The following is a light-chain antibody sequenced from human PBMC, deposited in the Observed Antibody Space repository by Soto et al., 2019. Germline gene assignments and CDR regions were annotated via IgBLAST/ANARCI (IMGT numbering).Light chain of an antibody. J-gene: IGLJ2*01. CDR2: QDS. V-gene: IGLV3-1*01. CDR3: QAWDSSNHVV. Sequence: SYELTQPPSVSVSPGQTASITCSGDKLGDKYACWYQQKPGQSPLLVIYQDSKRPSGIPERFSGSNSGNTATLTISGTQAMDEADYYCQAWDSSNHVVFGGGTKLTVL. CDR1: KLGDKY.